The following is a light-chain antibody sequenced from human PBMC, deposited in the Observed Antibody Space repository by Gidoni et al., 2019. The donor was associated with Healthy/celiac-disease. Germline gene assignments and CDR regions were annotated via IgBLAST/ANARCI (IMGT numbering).Light chain of an antibody. CDR1: QSVLYSYKNKNY. Sequence: DIVMTQSPDSLAVSLGERATINCKSSQSVLYSYKNKNYLAWYQQKPGQPPKLLIYWASTREAGVPDRFSGSRSGTDFTLIISSLQAEDVAVYYCQQYYSTPRTFGQGTKVEIK. CDR3: QQYYSTPRT. V-gene: IGKV4-1*01. CDR2: WAS. J-gene: IGKJ1*01.